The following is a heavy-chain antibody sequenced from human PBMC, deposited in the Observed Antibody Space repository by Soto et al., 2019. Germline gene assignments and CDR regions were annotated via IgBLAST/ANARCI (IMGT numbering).Heavy chain of an antibody. V-gene: IGHV3-11*06. CDR3: ARSIAARRLLTPNPNDY. CDR1: GFTFSDYY. D-gene: IGHD6-6*01. J-gene: IGHJ4*02. CDR2: ISSSSSYT. Sequence: GGSLRLSCAASGFTFSDYYMSWIRQAPGKGLEWVSYISSSSSYTNYADSVKGRFTISRDNAKNSLYLQMNSLRAEDTAVYYCARSIAARRLLTPNPNDYWGQGTLVTVSS.